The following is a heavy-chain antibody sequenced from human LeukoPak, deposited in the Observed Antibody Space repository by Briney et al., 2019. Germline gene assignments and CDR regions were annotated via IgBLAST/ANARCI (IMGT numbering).Heavy chain of an antibody. Sequence: GGSLRLSCAASGFPFSSNGMSWVRKPPGKGLEWVSGISVSGGITFYADSVKGRFTISRDNSKNTLYLQMNSLRGEDTAVYYCAKTGSTVTTLNWFDPWGQGTLVTVSS. D-gene: IGHD4-17*01. CDR3: AKTGSTVTTLNWFDP. CDR1: GFPFSSNG. J-gene: IGHJ5*02. V-gene: IGHV3-23*01. CDR2: ISVSGGIT.